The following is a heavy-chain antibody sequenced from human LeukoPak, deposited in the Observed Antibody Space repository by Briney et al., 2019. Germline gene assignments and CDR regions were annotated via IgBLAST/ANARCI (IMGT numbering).Heavy chain of an antibody. V-gene: IGHV3-30*18. CDR2: ISYDGSNK. J-gene: IGHJ4*02. D-gene: IGHD3-10*01. Sequence: GRSLRLSCAASGFTFSSYGMHWVRQAPGKRLEWVAVISYDGSNKYYADSVKGRFTISRDNSKNTLYLQMNSLRAEDTAVYYCAKDRTHYGSGSYIFDYWGQGTLVTVSS. CDR3: AKDRTHYGSGSYIFDY. CDR1: GFTFSSYG.